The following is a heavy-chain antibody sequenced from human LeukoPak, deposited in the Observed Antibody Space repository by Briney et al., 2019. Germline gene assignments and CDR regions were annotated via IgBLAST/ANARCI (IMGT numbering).Heavy chain of an antibody. CDR1: GFIFSSYG. J-gene: IGHJ4*02. CDR3: ATRPGYRAFDY. CDR2: ISDSGGKT. D-gene: IGHD1-1*01. V-gene: IGHV3-23*01. Sequence: GGSLRLSCAASGFIFSSYGMHWVRQAPGKGLEWVSVISDSGGKTHYADSVKGRFTISRDNSKNTLYLQMNSLRLEDTAVYYCATRPGYRAFDYWGQGTLVTVS.